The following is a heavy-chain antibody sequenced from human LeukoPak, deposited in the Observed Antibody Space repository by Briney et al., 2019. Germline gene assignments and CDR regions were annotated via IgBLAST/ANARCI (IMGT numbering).Heavy chain of an antibody. Sequence: PGGSLRLSCEASGFTFSSYSMNWVRQATGKGLEWVSSISSNSGNIYYADSVKGRFTISRDNAKNSLYLQMNSLRAEDTAVYYCARDVAGTRLGGHDYWGQGTLVTASS. CDR1: GFTFSSYS. D-gene: IGHD1-7*01. V-gene: IGHV3-21*01. CDR2: ISSNSGNI. J-gene: IGHJ4*02. CDR3: ARDVAGTRLGGHDY.